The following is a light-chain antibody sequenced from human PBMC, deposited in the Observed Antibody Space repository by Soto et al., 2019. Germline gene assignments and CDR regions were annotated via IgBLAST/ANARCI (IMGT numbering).Light chain of an antibody. CDR1: QSLSNNF. V-gene: IGKV3-20*01. J-gene: IGKJ1*01. CDR3: QQYVSAPKT. CDR2: AAS. Sequence: EIVLTQSPGTLSLSPGERATLSCRVSQSLSNNFLAWYQQKLGQAPRLLIFAASSRATGIPDRFSGSGSGTDFTLTISRLEPEDIAVYYCQQYVSAPKTFGQGTKVEIK.